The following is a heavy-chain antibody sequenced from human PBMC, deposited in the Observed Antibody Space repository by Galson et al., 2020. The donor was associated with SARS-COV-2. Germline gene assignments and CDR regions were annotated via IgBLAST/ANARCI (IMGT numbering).Heavy chain of an antibody. CDR3: ARLNTQDSCSNGVCFGPNYLDS. V-gene: IGHV4-61*09. D-gene: IGHD2-8*01. Sequence: SETLSLTCTVSGVSITSGSSYWVWIRQPAGKGLEWIGHIYTSGSTNSNSSLKSRVTISFDTSKNQFSLRLSSVSAADTAVYYCARLNTQDSCSNGVCFGPNYLDSWGQGALVAVSS. CDR1: GVSITSGSSY. CDR2: IYTSGST. J-gene: IGHJ4*02.